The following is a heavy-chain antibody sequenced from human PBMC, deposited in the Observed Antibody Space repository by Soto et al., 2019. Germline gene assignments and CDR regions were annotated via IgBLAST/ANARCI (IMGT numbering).Heavy chain of an antibody. CDR2: IYYSGST. CDR3: ARRLVGATRYYYYYGMDV. Sequence: SETLSLTCTVSGGSISSSSYYWGWIRQPPGKGLEWIGSIYYSGSTYYNPSLKSRVTISVDTSKNQFSLKLSSVTAADTAVYYCARRLVGATRYYYYYGMDVWGQGTTVTVSS. J-gene: IGHJ6*02. CDR1: GGSISSSSYY. D-gene: IGHD1-26*01. V-gene: IGHV4-39*01.